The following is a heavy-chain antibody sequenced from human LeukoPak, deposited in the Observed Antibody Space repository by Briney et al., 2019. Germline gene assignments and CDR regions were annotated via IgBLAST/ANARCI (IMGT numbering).Heavy chain of an antibody. Sequence: TTSETLSLTCTVSGGSISSYYWSWIRQPPGKGLEWIGYIYYSGSTNYNPSLKSRVTISVDTSKNQFSLKLSSVTAADTAVYYCARDPGIGYSYGLEGELEGQADAFDIWGQGTMVTVSS. V-gene: IGHV4-59*12. J-gene: IGHJ3*02. CDR2: IYYSGST. D-gene: IGHD5-18*01. CDR3: ARDPGIGYSYGLEGELEGQADAFDI. CDR1: GGSISSYY.